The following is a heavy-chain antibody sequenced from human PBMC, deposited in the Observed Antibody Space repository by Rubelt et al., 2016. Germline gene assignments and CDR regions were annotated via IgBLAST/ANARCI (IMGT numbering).Heavy chain of an antibody. Sequence: QLHLQESGPGLVKPSETLSLNCTVSGGSISSSDYYWGWIRQPPGKGLEWIGSIYYSGSTYNNPSLKSRVTISADTSKQQIPWKLNYVLAADTAVYYCARFRFCSGGSCETDNWGQGTLVTVSS. CDR2: IYYSGST. V-gene: IGHV4-39*01. J-gene: IGHJ4*02. CDR3: ARFRFCSGGSCETDN. CDR1: GGSISSSDYY. D-gene: IGHD2-15*01.